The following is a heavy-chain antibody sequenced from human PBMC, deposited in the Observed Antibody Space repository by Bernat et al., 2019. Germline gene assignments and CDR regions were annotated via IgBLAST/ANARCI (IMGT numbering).Heavy chain of an antibody. J-gene: IGHJ6*02. CDR3: ARILYGPNDYYYYGMDV. Sequence: QVQLVQSGAEVKKPGSSVKVSCKASGGTFSSYAISWVRQAPGQGLEWMGGIIPIFGTANYAQKFQGRVTITADESTSTAYMELSSLRSEDTAVYYCARILYGPNDYYYYGMDVWCQGTTVTVSS. CDR2: IIPIFGTA. V-gene: IGHV1-69*01. D-gene: IGHD4-17*01. CDR1: GGTFSSYA.